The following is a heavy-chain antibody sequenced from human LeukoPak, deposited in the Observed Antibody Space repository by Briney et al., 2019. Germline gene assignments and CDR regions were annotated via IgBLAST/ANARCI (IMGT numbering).Heavy chain of an antibody. V-gene: IGHV4-38-2*02. D-gene: IGHD2-15*01. CDR2: IYHSGST. Sequence: SETLSLTCTVSGYSISSGYYWGWIRQPPGKGLEWIGSIYHSGSTYYNPSLKSRVTISVDTSKNQFSLKLSSVTAADTAVYYCARADSEHNWFDPWGQGTLVTVSS. CDR3: ARADSEHNWFDP. J-gene: IGHJ5*02. CDR1: GYSISSGYY.